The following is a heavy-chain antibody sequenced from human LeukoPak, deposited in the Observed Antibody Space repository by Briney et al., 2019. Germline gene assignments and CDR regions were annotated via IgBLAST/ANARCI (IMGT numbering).Heavy chain of an antibody. CDR2: ISYDGSNK. V-gene: IGHV3-30*04. CDR3: ARDRFDDSSGYYYHRYYYMDV. J-gene: IGHJ6*03. D-gene: IGHD3-22*01. Sequence: GGSLRLSCAASGFTFSSYAMHWVRQAPGKGLEWVAVISYDGSNKYYADSVKGRFTISRDNSKNTLSLQMNSLRAEDTAVYYCARDRFDDSSGYYYHRYYYMDVWGKGTTVTVSS. CDR1: GFTFSSYA.